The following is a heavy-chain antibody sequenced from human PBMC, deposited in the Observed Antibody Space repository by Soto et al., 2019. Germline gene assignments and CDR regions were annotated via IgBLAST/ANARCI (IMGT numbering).Heavy chain of an antibody. D-gene: IGHD5-12*01. CDR1: GFTVSSNY. V-gene: IGHV3-66*01. Sequence: EVQLVESGGGLVQPGGSLRLSCAASGFTVSSNYMSWVRQAPGKGLEWVSVIYSGGSTYYADSVKGRFTISRDNSKNTLYLQMNSLRAEDTAVYYCARDRDEYSGYVGVNYYYMDVWGKGTTVTVSS. J-gene: IGHJ6*03. CDR3: ARDRDEYSGYVGVNYYYMDV. CDR2: IYSGGST.